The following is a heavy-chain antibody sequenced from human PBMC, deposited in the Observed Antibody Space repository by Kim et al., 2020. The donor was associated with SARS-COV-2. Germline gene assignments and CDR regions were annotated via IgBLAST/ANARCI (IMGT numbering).Heavy chain of an antibody. V-gene: IGHV3-23*01. CDR2: IGGSGGST. CDR3: AKDGDKPYYFDY. CDR1: GFTFSSYA. Sequence: GGSLRLSCAASGFTFSSYAMSWVRQAPGKGLEWVSAIGGSGGSTYYADSVKGRFTISRDNSKNTLYLQMNSLRAEDTAVYYCAKDGDKPYYFDYWGQGTLVTVSS. D-gene: IGHD4-17*01. J-gene: IGHJ4*02.